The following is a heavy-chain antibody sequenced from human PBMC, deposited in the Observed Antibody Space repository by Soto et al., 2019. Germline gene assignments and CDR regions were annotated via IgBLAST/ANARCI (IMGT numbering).Heavy chain of an antibody. V-gene: IGHV4-30-4*01. CDR1: GGSISSGDYY. CDR2: IYYSGST. J-gene: IGHJ3*02. Sequence: PSETLSLTCTVSGGSISSGDYYWSWIRQPPGKGLEWIGYIYYSGSTYYNPSLKSRVTISVDTSKNQFSLKLSSVTAADTAVYYCARATGYYDFWSGYFGAFDIWGQGTMVTVSS. CDR3: ARATGYYDFWSGYFGAFDI. D-gene: IGHD3-3*01.